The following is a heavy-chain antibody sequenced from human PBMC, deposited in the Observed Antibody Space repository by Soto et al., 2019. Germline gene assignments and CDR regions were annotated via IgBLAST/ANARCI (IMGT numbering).Heavy chain of an antibody. J-gene: IGHJ3*02. CDR3: ARAPNYGDYERKAFDI. D-gene: IGHD4-17*01. CDR2: ISSSSSYI. Sequence: GGSLRLSCAASGFTFSSYSMNWVRQAPGKGLEWVSSISSSSSYIYYADSVKGRFTISRDNAKNSLYLQMNSLRAEDTAVYYCARAPNYGDYERKAFDIWGQGTMVTVSS. V-gene: IGHV3-21*01. CDR1: GFTFSSYS.